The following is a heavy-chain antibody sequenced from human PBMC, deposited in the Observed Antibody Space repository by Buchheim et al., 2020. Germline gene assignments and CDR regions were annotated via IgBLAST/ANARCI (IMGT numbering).Heavy chain of an antibody. CDR2: IYYSGST. CDR3: ARILRGYCSGGSCYYFDY. D-gene: IGHD2-15*01. J-gene: IGHJ4*02. CDR1: GGSISSSSYY. Sequence: QLQLQESGPGLVKPSETLSLTCTVSGGSISSSSYYWGWIRQPPGKGLEWIGSIYYSGSTYYNPSLKGRVTISVDTSKNQFSLKLSSVTAADTAVYYCARILRGYCSGGSCYYFDYWGQGTL. V-gene: IGHV4-39*01.